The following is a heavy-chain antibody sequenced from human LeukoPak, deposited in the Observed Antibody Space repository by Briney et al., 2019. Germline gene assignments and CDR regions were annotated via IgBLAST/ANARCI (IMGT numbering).Heavy chain of an antibody. V-gene: IGHV3-48*01. CDR2: ISSDSSTV. CDR3: ARDKTYSDFWL. CDR1: GFTFSSYS. J-gene: IGHJ4*02. D-gene: IGHD3-3*01. Sequence: PGGSLRLSCAASGFTFSSYSMNWVRQAPGKGLEWISYISSDSSTVDFADSVKGRFTISRDNAKNSLYLQMNSLRAEDTAVYFCARDKTYSDFWLWGQGTLVTVSS.